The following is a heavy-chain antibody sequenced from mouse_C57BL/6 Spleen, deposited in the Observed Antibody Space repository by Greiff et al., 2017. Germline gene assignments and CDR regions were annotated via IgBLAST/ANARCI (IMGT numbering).Heavy chain of an antibody. J-gene: IGHJ1*03. V-gene: IGHV5-6*01. CDR1: GFTFSSYG. Sequence: EVQVVESGGDLVTPGGSLKLSCAASGFTFSSYGMSWVRQTPDKRLEWVATISSGGSYTYYPDSVKGRSTISRNNAKNTLYLQMSSRKAYDTAMYYCARSTTVVAHWYFDVWGTGTTVTVSS. D-gene: IGHD1-1*01. CDR2: ISSGGSYT. CDR3: ARSTTVVAHWYFDV.